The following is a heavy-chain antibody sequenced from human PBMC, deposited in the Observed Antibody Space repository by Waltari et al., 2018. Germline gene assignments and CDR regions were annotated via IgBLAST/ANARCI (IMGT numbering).Heavy chain of an antibody. CDR3: AREHCTNGVCYTANDAFDI. CDR1: GFTFSSYG. J-gene: IGHJ3*02. V-gene: IGHV3-33*01. CDR2: IWYDGSNK. Sequence: QVQLVESGGGVVQPGRSLRLSCAASGFTFSSYGMHWVRQAPGKGLERVAVIWYDGSNKYYADSVKGRFTISRDNSKNTLYLQMNSLRAEDTAVYYCAREHCTNGVCYTANDAFDIWGQGTMVTVSS. D-gene: IGHD2-8*01.